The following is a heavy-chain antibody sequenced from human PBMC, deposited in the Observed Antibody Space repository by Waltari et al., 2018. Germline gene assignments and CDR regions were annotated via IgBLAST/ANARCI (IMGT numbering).Heavy chain of an antibody. CDR3: TRAIFGVVYSFDY. CDR2: ISSRGDST. V-gene: IGHV3-23*01. D-gene: IGHD3-3*01. CDR1: GFTFSTFA. Sequence: EVKLLESGGGLVQPGGSLRLSCAASGFTFSTFAMNWVREAPGKGLEWVSGISSRGDSTYYADSVRGRFTLSRDNSKNTLYLQMNSLRAEDTALYYCTRAIFGVVYSFDYWGRGTLVTVSS. J-gene: IGHJ4*02.